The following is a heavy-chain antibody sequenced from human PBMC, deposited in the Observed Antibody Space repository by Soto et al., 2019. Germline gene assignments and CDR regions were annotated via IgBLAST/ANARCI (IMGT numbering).Heavy chain of an antibody. V-gene: IGHV2-26*01. D-gene: IGHD6-19*01. CDR1: GLSITDSEMG. Sequence: QVTLKESGPVLVKPTETLTLRCTVSGLSITDSEMGVSWIRQPPGQPLEWLAHIDSSGEKSYRTFLKSRLAISKDTSKRQIVITMTNMDPADTATYYCARRHLAVAVSPWFDPWGQGIPVTVSS. CDR2: IDSSGEK. CDR3: ARRHLAVAVSPWFDP. J-gene: IGHJ5*02.